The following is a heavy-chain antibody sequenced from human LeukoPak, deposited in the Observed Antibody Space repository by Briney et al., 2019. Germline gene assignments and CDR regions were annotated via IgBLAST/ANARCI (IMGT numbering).Heavy chain of an antibody. CDR1: GFTFSSYA. V-gene: IGHV3-21*01. J-gene: IGHJ4*02. CDR3: AREEEYYDILTGNYYYFDY. CDR2: FSGTSST. D-gene: IGHD3-9*01. Sequence: PGGSLRLSCASSGFTFSSYAMSWVRQAPGKGLEWVSTFSGTSSTSYADAVKGRFTISRDNAQNSLYLQMNSLRAEDTAVYYCAREEEYYDILTGNYYYFDYWGRGTLVTVSS.